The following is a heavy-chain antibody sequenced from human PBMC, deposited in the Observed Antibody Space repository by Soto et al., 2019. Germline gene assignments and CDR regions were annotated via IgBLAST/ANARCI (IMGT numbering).Heavy chain of an antibody. D-gene: IGHD3-16*01. J-gene: IGHJ6*03. CDR1: GDSMTRGSYY. CDR2: FCYTGST. Sequence: LQLQESGPGLVKPSETLSLTCGGSGDSMTRGSYYWAWIRQPPGKGLEWIGSFCYTGSTNYNPSFMRRVTVSAGTSNDHFFLRRSSVTGAVTAVYYCARRLEFGNVDFNAPLDVWGNGPTVAVS. CDR3: ARRLEFGNVDFNAPLDV. V-gene: IGHV4-39*02.